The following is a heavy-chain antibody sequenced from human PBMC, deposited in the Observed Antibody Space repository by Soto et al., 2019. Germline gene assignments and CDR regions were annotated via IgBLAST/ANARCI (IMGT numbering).Heavy chain of an antibody. V-gene: IGHV1-3*01. J-gene: IGHJ6*04. CDR1: GYTFTSYA. CDR3: ARGFHGNCGDWGDYYYGMDV. Sequence: ASVKVSCKASGYTFTSYAMHWVRQAPGQRLEWMGWINAGNGNTKYSQKFQGRVTITRDTSASTAYMELSSLRSEDTAVYYCARGFHGNCGDWGDYYYGMDVWGKGTTVTVSS. D-gene: IGHD4-17*01. CDR2: INAGNGNT.